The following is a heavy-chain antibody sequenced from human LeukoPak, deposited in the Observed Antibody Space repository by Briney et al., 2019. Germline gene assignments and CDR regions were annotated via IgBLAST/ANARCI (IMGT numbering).Heavy chain of an antibody. CDR3: ARRDSRGFSFDY. V-gene: IGHV1-46*01. Sequence: ASVKVSCKASGYTFTIYYMHWVRQAPGQGLEWMGIINPSAGSTSYAQKFQGRVTMTTDTSTGTVYMELSSLRSEDTAMYYCARRDSRGFSFDYWGQGTLVTVSS. CDR2: INPSAGST. J-gene: IGHJ4*02. CDR1: GYTFTIYY. D-gene: IGHD3-22*01.